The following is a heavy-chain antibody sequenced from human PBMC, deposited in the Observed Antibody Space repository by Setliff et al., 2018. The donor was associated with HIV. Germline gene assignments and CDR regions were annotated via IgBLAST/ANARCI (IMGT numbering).Heavy chain of an antibody. CDR1: GFTFSNAW. CDR2: IKSKTDGGTT. J-gene: IGHJ5*02. CDR3: TAALQQQVVRWFDP. V-gene: IGHV3-15*01. Sequence: GGSLRLSCAASGFTFSNAWMSWVRQAPGKGLEWVGRIKSKTDGGTTDYAAPVKGSFTISRDDSKNTLYLQMNSLKTEDTAVYYCTAALQQQVVRWFDPWGQGTLVTVSS. D-gene: IGHD6-13*01.